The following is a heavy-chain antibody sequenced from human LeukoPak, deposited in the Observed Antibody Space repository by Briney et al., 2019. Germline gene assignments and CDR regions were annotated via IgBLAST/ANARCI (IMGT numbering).Heavy chain of an antibody. CDR3: AKAHIPGIAVAGTDY. D-gene: IGHD6-19*01. J-gene: IGHJ4*02. CDR1: GFTFSSYW. V-gene: IGHV3-23*01. CDR2: ISGSGGST. Sequence: GGSLRLSCAVSGFTFSSYWMSRVRQAPGKGLEWVSAISGSGGSTYYADSVKGRFTISRDNSKNTLYLQMNSLRAEDTAVYYCAKAHIPGIAVAGTDYWGQGTLVTVSS.